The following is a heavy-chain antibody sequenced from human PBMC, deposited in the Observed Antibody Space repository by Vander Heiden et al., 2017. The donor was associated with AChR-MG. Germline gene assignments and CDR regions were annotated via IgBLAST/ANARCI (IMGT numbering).Heavy chain of an antibody. Sequence: EVPLLESGGRLLQPGASPRLSCAASGFISSSHAMTWVRQAPGKGLEWVSRISASGDSTRYADSVKGRFTISRDNSKNTLYLQMNSLRDEDTALYYCAKNPGRDSGYSKCDSWGQGTLVTVSS. CDR3: AKNPGRDSGYSKCDS. V-gene: IGHV3-23*01. D-gene: IGHD5-12*01. CDR1: GFISSSHA. J-gene: IGHJ4*02. CDR2: ISASGDST.